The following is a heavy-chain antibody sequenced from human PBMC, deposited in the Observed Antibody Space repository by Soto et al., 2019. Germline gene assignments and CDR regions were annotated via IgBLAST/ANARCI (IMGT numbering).Heavy chain of an antibody. D-gene: IGHD1-7*01. CDR3: AREKSNPNWNYGMDWYFDL. Sequence: GGSLRLSCAASGFTVSSNYMSWVRQAPGKGLEWVSVIYSGGSTYYADSVKGRFTISRHNSKNTLYLQMNSLRAEDTAVYYCAREKSNPNWNYGMDWYFDLWGHGTLVTVSS. V-gene: IGHV3-53*04. CDR2: IYSGGST. J-gene: IGHJ2*01. CDR1: GFTVSSNY.